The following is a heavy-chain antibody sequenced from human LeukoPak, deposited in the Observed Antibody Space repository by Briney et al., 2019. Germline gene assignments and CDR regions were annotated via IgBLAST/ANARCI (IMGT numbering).Heavy chain of an antibody. Sequence: GGSLRLSCAASGFTFSSYAMSWVRQAPGKGLKWVSAISASGGSTYYADSVKGRFTISRDNSKNTLYLQMNSLRAEDTAVYYCAKAQDYYDSSGYDYWGQGTLVTVSS. CDR3: AKAQDYYDSSGYDY. V-gene: IGHV3-23*01. J-gene: IGHJ4*02. CDR1: GFTFSSYA. CDR2: ISASGGST. D-gene: IGHD3-22*01.